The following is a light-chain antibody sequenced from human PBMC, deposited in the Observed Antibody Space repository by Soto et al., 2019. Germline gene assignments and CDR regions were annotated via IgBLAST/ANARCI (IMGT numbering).Light chain of an antibody. V-gene: IGLV2-8*01. CDR3: SSYAGSNNYV. Sequence: QSVLTQPPSASGSPGRSVTISCTGSSSDVGGYNYVSWYQQHPGKAPKLMIYEVSRRPSGVPDRFSGSKSGNTASLTVSGLQAEDEADYYCSSYAGSNNYVFGPGTKVTVL. CDR1: SSDVGGYNY. CDR2: EVS. J-gene: IGLJ1*01.